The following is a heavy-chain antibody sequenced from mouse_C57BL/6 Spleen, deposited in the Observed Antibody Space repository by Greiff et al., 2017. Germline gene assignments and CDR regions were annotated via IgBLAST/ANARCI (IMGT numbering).Heavy chain of an antibody. V-gene: IGHV1-22*01. D-gene: IGHD2-5*01. CDR1: GYTFTDYN. J-gene: IGHJ2*01. Sequence: EVQVVESGPELVKPGASVKMSCKASGYTFTDYNMHWVKQSHGKSLEWIGYINPNNGGTSYNQKFKGKATLTVNKSSSTAYMELRSLTSEDSAVYYCARGYYSNYFFDYWGQGTTLTVSS. CDR2: INPNNGGT. CDR3: ARGYYSNYFFDY.